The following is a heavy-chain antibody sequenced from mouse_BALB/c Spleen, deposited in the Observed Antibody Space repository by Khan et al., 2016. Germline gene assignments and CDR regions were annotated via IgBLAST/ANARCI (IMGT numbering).Heavy chain of an antibody. J-gene: IGHJ3*01. CDR3: ARRYYGSSYDAWFAY. CDR1: GYTFTNYG. D-gene: IGHD1-1*01. CDR2: INTYTGEP. Sequence: QIQLVQSGPELKKPGETVKISCKASGYTFTNYGMNWVKQAPGKGLKWMGWINTYTGEPTYADDFKGRFAFSLETSASTAYLQINNLKNEDTATYFCARRYYGSSYDAWFAYWGQGTLVTVSA. V-gene: IGHV9-3-1*01.